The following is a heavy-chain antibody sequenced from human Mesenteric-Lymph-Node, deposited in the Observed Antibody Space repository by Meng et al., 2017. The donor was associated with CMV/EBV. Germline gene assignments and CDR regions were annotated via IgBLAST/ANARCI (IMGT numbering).Heavy chain of an antibody. CDR2: IYYSGST. J-gene: IGHJ3*01. D-gene: IGHD1-26*01. CDR3: ARDVVGGDFWIAFDV. CDR1: GGSISSSSYY. V-gene: IGHV4-39*07. Sequence: SETLSLTCTVSGGSISSSSYYWGWIRQPPGKGLEWIGSIYYSGSTYYNPSLKSRVTISADTSKNQFSLKLSSVTAADTAVYYCARDVVGGDFWIAFDVWGQGTMVTVSS.